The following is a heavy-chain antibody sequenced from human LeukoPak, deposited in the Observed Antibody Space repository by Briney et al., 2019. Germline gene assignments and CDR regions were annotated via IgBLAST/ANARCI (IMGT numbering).Heavy chain of an antibody. CDR3: AKPLGYYYDSSGYPY. CDR2: ISGSGGST. D-gene: IGHD3-22*01. J-gene: IGHJ4*02. V-gene: IGHV3-23*01. Sequence: GGSLGLSGAASGFTFSSYAMSWVRQAPGKGLEWVSAISGSGGSTYYADSVKGRFTISRDNSKNTLYPQMNSLRAEDTAVYYCAKPLGYYYDSSGYPYWGQGTLVTVSS. CDR1: GFTFSSYA.